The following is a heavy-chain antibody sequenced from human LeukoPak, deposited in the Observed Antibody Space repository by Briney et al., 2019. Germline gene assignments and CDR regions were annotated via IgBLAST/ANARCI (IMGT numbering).Heavy chain of an antibody. D-gene: IGHD3-3*01. CDR2: IYTSGST. J-gene: IGHJ4*02. V-gene: IGHV4-4*07. CDR3: AREKDFSLWDAAVDY. CDR1: GGSINSNY. Sequence: SETLSLTCTVSGGSINSNYWSWIRQPAGKGLEWIGRIYTSGSTNYNPSLTSRVTMSVDTSKNQFSLKLSSVTAADTAVYYCAREKDFSLWDAAVDYWGQGTLVTVSS.